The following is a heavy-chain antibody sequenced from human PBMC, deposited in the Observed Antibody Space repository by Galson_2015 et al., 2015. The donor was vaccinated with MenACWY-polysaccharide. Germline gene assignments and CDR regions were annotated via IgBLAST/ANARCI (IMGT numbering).Heavy chain of an antibody. J-gene: IGHJ5*02. CDR1: GASITSGGYF. CDR3: ARGGRAVSNRNWFDP. CDR2: ISYDGGT. Sequence: TLSLTCTVSGASITSGGYFWSWIRQHPGEGLEWIASISYDGGTYYNPSLKSRVTISVDTPKNRFSLKLNSVTAAETAVYYCARGGRAVSNRNWFDPWGQGALVTVSS. D-gene: IGHD3-16*01. V-gene: IGHV4-31*03.